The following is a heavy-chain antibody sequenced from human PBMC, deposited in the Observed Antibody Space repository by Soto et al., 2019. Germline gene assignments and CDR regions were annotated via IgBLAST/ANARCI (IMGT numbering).Heavy chain of an antibody. V-gene: IGHV1-69*02. J-gene: IGHJ4*02. CDR2: IVPLVDIA. D-gene: IGHD3-16*01. CDR3: ARSRGFATRFASFDL. CDR1: GGTFSSYT. Sequence: QVQLVQSGAEFKKPGSSVKLSCRASGGTFSSYTLNWVRQAPGQGLQWMGKIVPLVDIANYEQKWQGRVTITADKSTNTVSMELNSLISEDTAVYYCARSRGFATRFASFDLWGPGTRVTVSS.